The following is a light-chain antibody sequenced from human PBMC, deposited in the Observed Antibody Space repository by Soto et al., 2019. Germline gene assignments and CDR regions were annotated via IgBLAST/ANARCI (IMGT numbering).Light chain of an antibody. CDR1: QSVRSDY. CDR3: QQYGNSPLT. CDR2: GVS. V-gene: IGKV3-20*01. J-gene: IGKJ4*01. Sequence: DTVFNQSLYTLSLSPEQRATLSCRASQSVRSDYFAWYQQKPGQAPRVIIFGVSTRATGVPDRFSGSGSGTDFTLTISRLEPEDFALYYCQQYGNSPLTFGGGTKVDI.